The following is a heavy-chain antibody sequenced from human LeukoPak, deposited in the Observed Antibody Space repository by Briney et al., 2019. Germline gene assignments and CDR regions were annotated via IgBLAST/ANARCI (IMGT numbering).Heavy chain of an antibody. Sequence: SETLSLTCTVSGVSISSGGYYWRWLRQHPGKGLEWIGYIYYSGSTYYNPSLKSRVTISVDTSKNQFSLKLSSVTAADTAVYYCARRVRAVAGAFDYWGQGTLVTVSS. CDR2: IYYSGST. V-gene: IGHV4-31*03. D-gene: IGHD6-19*01. J-gene: IGHJ4*02. CDR3: ARRVRAVAGAFDY. CDR1: GVSISSGGYY.